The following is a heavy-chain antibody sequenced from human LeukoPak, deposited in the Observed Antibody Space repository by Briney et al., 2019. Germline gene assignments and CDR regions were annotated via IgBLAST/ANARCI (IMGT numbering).Heavy chain of an antibody. CDR1: VFTFSRYT. V-gene: IGHV3-48*02. Sequence: GGSLRLSCAASVFTFSRYTANWVPQAPGKGLEWDSYISSSSSDINYADSVKGRFTISRDNAKTSLYLQMNSMGDEDTAVYYCAREGYGSHAFDIWGQGTMVTAAS. CDR2: ISSSSSDI. CDR3: AREGYGSHAFDI. J-gene: IGHJ3*02. D-gene: IGHD3-10*01.